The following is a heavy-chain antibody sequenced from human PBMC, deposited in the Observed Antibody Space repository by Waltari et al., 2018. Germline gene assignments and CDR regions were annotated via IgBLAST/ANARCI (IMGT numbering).Heavy chain of an antibody. J-gene: IGHJ4*02. CDR2: ISYDGSNK. V-gene: IGHV3-30-3*01. Sequence: QVQLVESGGGVVQPGRSLRLSCAASGFTFSSYAMHWVRQAPGKGLEGVAVISYDGSNKYYADSVKCRFTISIDNSKDTLYLQMDSLRAEDTAVYYCARDPEDGGQQLAHTLDYWGQGTLVTVSS. CDR3: ARDPEDGGQQLAHTLDY. CDR1: GFTFSSYA. D-gene: IGHD6-13*01.